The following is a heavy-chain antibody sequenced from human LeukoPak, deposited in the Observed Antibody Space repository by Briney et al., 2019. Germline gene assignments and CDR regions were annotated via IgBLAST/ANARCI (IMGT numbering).Heavy chain of an antibody. V-gene: IGHV4-31*03. CDR2: SYYGRST. CDR3: VDWKGDYTVDY. Sequence: SETLSLTCTVSGGSLSRCGDYWIWLPPRTGMDWVLIWNSYYGRSTYSNPSLKSRGTISVDTSNNQFSLKLPPVTAANTAVYYCVDWKGDYTVDYWGQGTLVTVSS. J-gene: IGHJ4*02. CDR1: GGSLSRCGDY. D-gene: IGHD4-17*01.